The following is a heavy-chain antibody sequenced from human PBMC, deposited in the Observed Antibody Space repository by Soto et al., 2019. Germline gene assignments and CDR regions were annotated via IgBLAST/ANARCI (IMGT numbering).Heavy chain of an antibody. D-gene: IGHD4-17*01. Sequence: PSETLSLTCAVYGGSFSGYYWSWIRQPPGKGLEWIGEINHSGSINYNPSLKSRVTISVDTSKNQFSLKLSSVTAADTAVYYCARGRGDYGDYGVPYYYYGMDVWGQGTTVTVSS. CDR1: GGSFSGYY. V-gene: IGHV4-34*01. CDR2: INHSGSI. CDR3: ARGRGDYGDYGVPYYYYGMDV. J-gene: IGHJ6*02.